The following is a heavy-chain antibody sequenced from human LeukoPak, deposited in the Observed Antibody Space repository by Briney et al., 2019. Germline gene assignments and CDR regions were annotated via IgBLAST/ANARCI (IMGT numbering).Heavy chain of an antibody. CDR1: GGSIRSSYYY. CDR3: ARGDTIAAAGTTYNWFDP. J-gene: IGHJ5*02. CDR2: IYDSGST. Sequence: PSETLSLTCTVSGGSIRSSYYYWGWIRQPPGKGLEWIGSIYDSGSTNYNPSLKSRVTISVDKSKNQFSLKLSSVTAADTAVYYCARGDTIAAAGTTYNWFDPWGQGTLVTVSS. D-gene: IGHD6-13*01. V-gene: IGHV4-39*07.